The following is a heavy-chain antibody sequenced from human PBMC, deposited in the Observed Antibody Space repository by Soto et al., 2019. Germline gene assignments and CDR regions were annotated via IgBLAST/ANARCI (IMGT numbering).Heavy chain of an antibody. CDR3: ARDRNIEVAGAPHLLP. V-gene: IGHV1-18*01. Sequence: QVQLVQSGAEVKKPGASVKVSCKTSGYTFSSDSVSWLRQAPVQGLEWMGWISVNNGNTKYAQKVQGRVTMTTDTSTSTAYMDLRSLRSDDTAVYYCARDRNIEVAGAPHLLPWGQGTLVTVSS. CDR2: ISVNNGNT. J-gene: IGHJ4*02. CDR1: GYTFSSDS. D-gene: IGHD6-19*01.